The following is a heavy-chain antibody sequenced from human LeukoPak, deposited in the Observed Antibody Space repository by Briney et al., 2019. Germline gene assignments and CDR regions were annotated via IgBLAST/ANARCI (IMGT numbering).Heavy chain of an antibody. V-gene: IGHV5-51*01. Sequence: GESRKISCKGSGYSFTTYWIGWVRQMPGKGLEWMGIIYPGDYDTRYSLSFQGQVTISADKSTSTAYLQWSSLKASDTAMYYCARQPITASFDSWGQGTRVTVSS. D-gene: IGHD6-13*01. J-gene: IGHJ4*02. CDR2: IYPGDYDT. CDR3: ARQPITASFDS. CDR1: GYSFTTYW.